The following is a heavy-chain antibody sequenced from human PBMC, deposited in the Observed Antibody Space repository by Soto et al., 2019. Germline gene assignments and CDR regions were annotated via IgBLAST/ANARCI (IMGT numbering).Heavy chain of an antibody. Sequence: SETLSLTCTVSGGSISSYYWSWIRQPPGKGLEWIGYIYYSGSTNYNPSLKSRVTISVDTSKNQFSLKLSSVTAADTAVYCCARDFDGSRFFDYWGQGTLVTVSS. D-gene: IGHD3-10*01. CDR3: ARDFDGSRFFDY. V-gene: IGHV4-59*01. J-gene: IGHJ4*02. CDR1: GGSISSYY. CDR2: IYYSGST.